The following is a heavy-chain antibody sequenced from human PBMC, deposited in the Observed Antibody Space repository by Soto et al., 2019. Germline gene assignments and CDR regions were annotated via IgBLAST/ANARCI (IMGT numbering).Heavy chain of an antibody. CDR1: GYTFTSYD. J-gene: IGHJ4*02. D-gene: IGHD2-15*01. CDR3: ARGSGYCSGGSCYSGILEFDY. CDR2: INPNSGST. Sequence: GASVKVSCKASGYTFTSYDINWVRQATGQGLEWMGWINPNSGSTDYAQKFQGWVTMTRDTSISTAYMELSRLRSDDTAVYYCARGSGYCSGGSCYSGILEFDYWGQGTLVTVSS. V-gene: IGHV1-2*04.